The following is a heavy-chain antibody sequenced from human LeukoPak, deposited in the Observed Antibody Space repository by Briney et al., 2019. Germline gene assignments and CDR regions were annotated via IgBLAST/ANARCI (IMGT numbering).Heavy chain of an antibody. Sequence: GGSLRLSCAASGFTFSSYWMHWVRQAPGKGLVWVSRINSDGSSTSYADSVKGRFTISRDNAKNTLYLQMNSLRAEDTAVYYCAGGSYYYYYYYMDVWGKGTTVTVSS. CDR1: GFTFSSYW. J-gene: IGHJ6*03. V-gene: IGHV3-74*01. CDR3: AGGSYYYYYYYMDV. D-gene: IGHD1-26*01. CDR2: INSDGSST.